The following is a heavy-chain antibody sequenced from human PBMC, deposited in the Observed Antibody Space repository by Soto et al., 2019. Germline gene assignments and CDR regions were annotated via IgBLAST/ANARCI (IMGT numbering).Heavy chain of an antibody. D-gene: IGHD1-26*01. J-gene: IGHJ4*02. CDR2: ISYDGSNK. V-gene: IGHV3-30-3*01. CDR3: ARDPQSGSYPDY. Sequence: QVQLVESGGGVVQPGRSLRLSCAASGFTFSSYAMHWVRQAPGKGLEWVAVISYDGSNKYYADSVKGRFTISRDNSKNTLYLQMNSLRAEDTAVYYCARDPQSGSYPDYWGQGTLVTVSS. CDR1: GFTFSSYA.